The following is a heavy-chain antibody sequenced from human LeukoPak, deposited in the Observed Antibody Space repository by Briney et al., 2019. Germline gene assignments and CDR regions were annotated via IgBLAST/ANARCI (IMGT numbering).Heavy chain of an antibody. CDR1: GFTFSSYA. Sequence: PGGSLRLSCAASGFTFSSYAMSWVRQAPGKGLEWVSAISATGGSTYYADSVKGRFTISRDNSKNTLYLQMNNLRAEDTAVYYCAKDRTSVVVTAFYIWGQGTMVTVSS. CDR2: ISATGGST. D-gene: IGHD2-21*02. J-gene: IGHJ3*02. CDR3: AKDRTSVVVTAFYI. V-gene: IGHV3-23*01.